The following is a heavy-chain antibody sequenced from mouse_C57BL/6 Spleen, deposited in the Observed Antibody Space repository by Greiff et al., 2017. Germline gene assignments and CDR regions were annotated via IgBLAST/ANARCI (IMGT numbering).Heavy chain of an antibody. Sequence: VQLQQSGPELVKPGASVKISCKASGYAFSSSWMNWVKQRPGKGLEWIGRIYPGDGDTNYNGKFKGKATLTADKSSSTAYMQLSSLTSEDSAVYFCARSPITLNYVDYWGQGTTLTVSS. CDR2: IYPGDGDT. CDR1: GYAFSSSW. CDR3: ARSPITLNYVDY. V-gene: IGHV1-82*01. D-gene: IGHD2-4*01. J-gene: IGHJ2*01.